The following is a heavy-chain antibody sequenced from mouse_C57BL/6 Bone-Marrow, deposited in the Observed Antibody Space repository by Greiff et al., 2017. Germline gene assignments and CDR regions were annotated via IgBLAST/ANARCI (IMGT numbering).Heavy chain of an antibody. V-gene: IGHV3-6*01. D-gene: IGHD2-5*01. Sequence: VQLKESGPGLVKPSQSLSLTCSVTGYSITSGYYWNWIRQFPGNKLEWMGYISYDGSNNYNPSLKNRISITRDTSKNQFFLKLNSVTTEDTATYYCGYYSNYGWYFDVWGTGTTVTVSS. CDR3: GYYSNYGWYFDV. CDR2: ISYDGSN. CDR1: GYSITSGYY. J-gene: IGHJ1*03.